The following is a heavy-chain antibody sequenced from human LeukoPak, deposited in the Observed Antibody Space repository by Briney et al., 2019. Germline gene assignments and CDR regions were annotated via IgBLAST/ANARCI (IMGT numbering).Heavy chain of an antibody. Sequence: SETLSLTCTVSGGSISSYYWSWIRQPPGKGLEWIGCIYYSGSTNYNPSLKSRVTISVDTSKNQLSLKLSSVTAAVTYVYYCAREGDSSGWYFDYWGQGTLVTVSS. CDR3: AREGDSSGWYFDY. V-gene: IGHV4-59*01. CDR2: IYYSGST. D-gene: IGHD6-19*01. CDR1: GGSISSYY. J-gene: IGHJ4*02.